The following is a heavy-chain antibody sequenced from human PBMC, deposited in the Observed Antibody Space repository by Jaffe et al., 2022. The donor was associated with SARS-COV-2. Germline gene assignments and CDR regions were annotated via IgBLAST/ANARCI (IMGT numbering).Heavy chain of an antibody. D-gene: IGHD6-19*01. CDR2: IDWDDDK. J-gene: IGHJ5*02. Sequence: QVTLRESGPALVKPTQTLTLTCTFSGFSLSTSGMCVSWIRQPPGKALEWLALIDWDDDKYYSTSLKTRLTISKDTSKNQVVLTMTNMDPVDTATYYCARIYEGIAVAGGWFDPWGQGTLVTVSS. CDR3: ARIYEGIAVAGGWFDP. CDR1: GFSLSTSGMC. V-gene: IGHV2-70*01.